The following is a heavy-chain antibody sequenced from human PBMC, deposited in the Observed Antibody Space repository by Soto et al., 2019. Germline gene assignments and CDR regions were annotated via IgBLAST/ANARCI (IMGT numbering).Heavy chain of an antibody. D-gene: IGHD6-13*01. Sequence: QVQLQESGPGLVKPSGTLSLTCAVSGGSISSRNGGGGVRRPPGKGREWIGEIYHSGSTNYNPSLKSRVSISVDKSKNQFSLKLSSVTAADTAVYYCARGGLAAAGYGMDVWGQGTTVTVSS. CDR1: GGSISSRNG. CDR2: IYHSGST. CDR3: ARGGLAAAGYGMDV. J-gene: IGHJ6*02. V-gene: IGHV4-4*02.